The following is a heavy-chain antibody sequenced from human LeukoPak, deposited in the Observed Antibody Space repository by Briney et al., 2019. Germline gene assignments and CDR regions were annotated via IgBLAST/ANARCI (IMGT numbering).Heavy chain of an antibody. CDR1: GGSISSYY. CDR3: ARESYYDSSGYSHDAFDI. D-gene: IGHD3-22*01. CDR2: IYTSGST. V-gene: IGHV4-4*07. Sequence: SETLSLTCTVSGGSISSYYWSWIRQPAGKGLEWIGRIYTSGSTNYNPSLKSRVAMSVDTSKNQFSLKLNSVTAADTAVYYCARESYYDSSGYSHDAFDIWGQGTMVTVSS. J-gene: IGHJ3*02.